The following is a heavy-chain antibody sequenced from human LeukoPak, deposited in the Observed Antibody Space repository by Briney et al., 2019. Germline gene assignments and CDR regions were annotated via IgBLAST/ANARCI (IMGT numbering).Heavy chain of an antibody. Sequence: KSSETLSLTCTVSGGSVSSGSYYWSWIRQPPGKGLEWIGYIYYSGSTNCNPSLKSRVTISVDTSKNQFSLKLSSVTAADTAVYYCARQRVILPTISPDCWDQGTLVTVSS. V-gene: IGHV4-61*01. CDR2: IYYSGST. CDR1: GGSVSSGSYY. CDR3: ARQRVILPTISPDC. D-gene: IGHD5-12*01. J-gene: IGHJ4*02.